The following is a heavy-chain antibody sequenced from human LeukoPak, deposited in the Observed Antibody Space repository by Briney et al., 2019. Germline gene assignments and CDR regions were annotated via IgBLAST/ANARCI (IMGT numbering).Heavy chain of an antibody. V-gene: IGHV3-21*01. D-gene: IGHD2-8*01. Sequence: PGGSLRLSCAASGFTVSSNYMSWVRQAPGKGLEWVSSISSSTTYMYYADSLKGRFTISRNNAKDSLYLQMNSLRAEDTAVYYCARAGQYGLIDFWGQGTLVTVSS. CDR3: ARAGQYGLIDF. J-gene: IGHJ4*02. CDR1: GFTVSSNY. CDR2: ISSSTTYM.